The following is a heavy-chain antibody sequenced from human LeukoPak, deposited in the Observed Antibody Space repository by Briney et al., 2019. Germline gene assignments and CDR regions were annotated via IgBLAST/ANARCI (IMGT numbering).Heavy chain of an antibody. CDR3: AKGRVATKRAEYFQH. V-gene: IGHV3-23*01. Sequence: PGGSLRLSCAASGFTFSSCAMNWVRQAPGKGLEWVSGISGSGGSTYYADSVKGRFTISRDNSKNTLYLQMNSLRAEDTAVYYCAKGRVATKRAEYFQHWGQGTLVTVSS. J-gene: IGHJ1*01. CDR1: GFTFSSCA. D-gene: IGHD1-26*01. CDR2: ISGSGGST.